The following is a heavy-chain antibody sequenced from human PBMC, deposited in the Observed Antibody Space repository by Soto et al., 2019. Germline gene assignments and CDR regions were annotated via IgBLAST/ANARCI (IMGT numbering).Heavy chain of an antibody. CDR3: ARSDTAMVFKGNDAFDI. CDR1: GGSISSYY. V-gene: IGHV4-59*01. Sequence: PSETLSLTCTVSGGSISSYYWSWIRQPPGKGLEWIGYIYYSGSTNYNPSLKSRVTISVDTSKNQFSLKLSSVTAADTAVYYCARSDTAMVFKGNDAFDIWGQGTMVTVSS. D-gene: IGHD5-18*01. CDR2: IYYSGST. J-gene: IGHJ3*02.